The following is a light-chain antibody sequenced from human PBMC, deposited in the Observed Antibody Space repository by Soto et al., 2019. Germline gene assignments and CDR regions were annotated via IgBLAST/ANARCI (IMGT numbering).Light chain of an antibody. Sequence: EIVLTQSPATLSLSTGERATLSCRASQSLSVYLVWYQQTPGRAPRLLIYDASKRATGVPARFSGSGSGTDFTLTISSLEPEDFAIYYCQQRSDWPPTFGPGSKVDIK. J-gene: IGKJ3*01. CDR3: QQRSDWPPT. CDR2: DAS. CDR1: QSLSVY. V-gene: IGKV3-11*01.